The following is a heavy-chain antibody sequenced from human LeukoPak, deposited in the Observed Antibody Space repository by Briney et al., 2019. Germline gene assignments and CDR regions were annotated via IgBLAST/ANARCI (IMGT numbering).Heavy chain of an antibody. V-gene: IGHV3-48*01. CDR2: ITSSSGAM. CDR3: ARTWATYYYFDY. J-gene: IGHJ4*02. D-gene: IGHD3-16*01. CDR1: GFTFTNAW. Sequence: GGSLRLSCAASGFTFTNAWMSWVRQAPGKGLEWISYITSSSGAMYYADSVKGRFTISRDNAKNSLYLQMNSLRAEDTAVYYCARTWATYYYFDYWGQGTLVTVSS.